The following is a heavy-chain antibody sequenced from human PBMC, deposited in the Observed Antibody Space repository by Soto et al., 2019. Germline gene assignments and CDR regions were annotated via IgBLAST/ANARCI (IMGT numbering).Heavy chain of an antibody. CDR1: GFTFDDYS. CDR3: AKSGGEYYFDY. J-gene: IGHJ4*02. CDR2: IFWDGGTA. Sequence: GGSLRLSCAASGFTFDDYSMHWVRQTPGKGLEWISLIFWDGGTAYYADSVKGRFTTSRDNSKNTLYLQMNSLRSDDTALYYCAKSGGEYYFDYWGQGTLVTVSS. V-gene: IGHV3-43*01. D-gene: IGHD2-21*01.